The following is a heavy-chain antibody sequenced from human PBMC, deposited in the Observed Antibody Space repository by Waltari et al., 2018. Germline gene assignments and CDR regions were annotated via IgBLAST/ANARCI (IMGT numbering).Heavy chain of an antibody. CDR3: ASGYGSGNYNYFDY. CDR1: GGSISGYY. J-gene: IGHJ4*02. V-gene: IGHV4-4*07. Sequence: QVQLQESGPGLVKPSETLSLTCSVSGGSISGYYWSWIRQPDGKGLEWIGRVYSSGSTNYNPSLKSRVTMSVDTSKNHFSLKLSSVTAADTAVYFCASGYGSGNYNYFDYWGQGTLVTVSS. D-gene: IGHD3-10*01. CDR2: VYSSGST.